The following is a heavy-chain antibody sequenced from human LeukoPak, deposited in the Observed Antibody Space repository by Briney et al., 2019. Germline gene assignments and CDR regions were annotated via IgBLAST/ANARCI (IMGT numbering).Heavy chain of an antibody. CDR2: MNPNSGNT. Sequence: ASVKVSCKASGYTFTSYDIYLLRQPTGPGLEWMGWMNPNSGNTGYAQKFQGRVTMTRNTSISTAYMELSSLRSEDTAVYYCARGVVGYMDVWGKGTTVTVSS. CDR3: ARGVVGYMDV. D-gene: IGHD2-2*01. J-gene: IGHJ6*03. V-gene: IGHV1-8*01. CDR1: GYTFTSYD.